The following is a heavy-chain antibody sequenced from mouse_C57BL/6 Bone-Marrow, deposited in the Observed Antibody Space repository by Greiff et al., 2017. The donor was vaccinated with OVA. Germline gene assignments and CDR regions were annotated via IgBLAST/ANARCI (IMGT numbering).Heavy chain of an antibody. CDR2: INPSTGGT. D-gene: IGHD2-4*01. J-gene: IGHJ4*01. Sequence: EVQLVESGPELVKPGASVKISCKASGYSFTGYYMHWVKQSSEKSLEWIGEINPSTGGTSYNQKFKGKATLTVDKSSSTAYMQLKSLTSEDSAVYYCAREGGYDYDGYAMDYWGQGTSVTVSS. V-gene: IGHV1-43*01. CDR3: AREGGYDYDGYAMDY. CDR1: GYSFTGYY.